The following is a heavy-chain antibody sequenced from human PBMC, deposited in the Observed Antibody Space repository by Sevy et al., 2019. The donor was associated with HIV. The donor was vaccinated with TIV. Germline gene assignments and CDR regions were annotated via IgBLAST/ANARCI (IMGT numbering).Heavy chain of an antibody. V-gene: IGHV3-7*01. CDR2: IQQEGSEK. CDR1: GFTFSTYW. D-gene: IGHD2-8*01. Sequence: GGSLRLSCAASGFTFSTYWMSWVRQAPGKGLEWVANIQQEGSEKYYVDSVKGRFTISRDNAKNSLYLQMNSLRAEDTAVYYCARVQVPWGVQVLDLWGRGTLVTVSS. CDR3: ARVQVPWGVQVLDL. J-gene: IGHJ2*01.